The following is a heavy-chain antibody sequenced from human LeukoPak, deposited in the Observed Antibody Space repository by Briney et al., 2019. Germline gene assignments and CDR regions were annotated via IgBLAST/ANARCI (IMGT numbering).Heavy chain of an antibody. CDR3: ARSTTYYYDSSGYTYFDY. D-gene: IGHD3-22*01. CDR2: IYYSGST. V-gene: IGHV4-39*01. J-gene: IGHJ4*02. Sequence: SETLSLTCTVSGGSISSSSYYWGWIRQPPGKGLEWIGSIYYSGSTYYNPSLKSRVTISVDTSKYQFSLKLSSVTAADTAVYYCARSTTYYYDSSGYTYFDYWGQGTLVTVSS. CDR1: GGSISSSSYY.